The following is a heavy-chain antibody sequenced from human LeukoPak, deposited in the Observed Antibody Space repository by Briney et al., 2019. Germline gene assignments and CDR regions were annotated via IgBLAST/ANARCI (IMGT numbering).Heavy chain of an antibody. CDR3: ARLWGGNGYSGGSLNL. CDR1: GYTFSRHG. Sequence: GGSLRLSCAASGYTFSRHGIHWVRQAPGKGLEWVAVVWYDGRNRDYADSVKGRLTISKDNSNNMVFLQMDRLRAEDTAVYHCARLWGGNGYSGGSLNLWGQGTLVTVSS. J-gene: IGHJ5*02. CDR2: VWYDGRNR. V-gene: IGHV3-33*01. D-gene: IGHD3-16*01.